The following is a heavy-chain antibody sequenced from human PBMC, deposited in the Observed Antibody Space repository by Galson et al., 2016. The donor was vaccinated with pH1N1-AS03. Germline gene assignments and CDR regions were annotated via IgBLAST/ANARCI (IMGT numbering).Heavy chain of an antibody. CDR2: TYWRTQGYN. Sequence: CAISGDSVSSNIDAWNWIRRSPSGGLEGLGRTYWRTQGYNDYAVSVKSRITINPDTSKNQFSLQLNSVTPEDTAVYYCARGRYSAFDIWGQGTMVTVSS. D-gene: IGHD1-1*01. CDR3: ARGRYSAFDI. J-gene: IGHJ3*02. V-gene: IGHV6-1*01. CDR1: GDSVSSNIDA.